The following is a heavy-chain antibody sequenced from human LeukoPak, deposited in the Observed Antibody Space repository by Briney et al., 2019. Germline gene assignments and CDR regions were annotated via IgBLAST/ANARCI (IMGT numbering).Heavy chain of an antibody. D-gene: IGHD3-22*01. Sequence: GASVKVSCKASGYTFTSYDINWVRQATGQGLEWMGWMNPNSGNTGYAQKFQGRVTMTRNTSISTAYMELSSLRSEDTAVYYCAREAGRYYYDSSGYLNWGQGTLVTVSS. CDR2: MNPNSGNT. CDR3: AREAGRYYYDSSGYLN. J-gene: IGHJ4*02. CDR1: GYTFTSYD. V-gene: IGHV1-8*01.